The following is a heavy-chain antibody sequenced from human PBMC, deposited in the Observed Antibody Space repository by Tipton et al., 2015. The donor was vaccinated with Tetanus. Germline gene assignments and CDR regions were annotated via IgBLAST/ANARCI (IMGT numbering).Heavy chain of an antibody. CDR2: IWYDGSNK. CDR3: AREITMIGNNWFDP. J-gene: IGHJ5*02. D-gene: IGHD3-22*01. CDR1: GFTFSSYG. V-gene: IGHV3-33*01. Sequence: SQRLSCAASGFTFSSYGMHWVRQAPGKGLEWVAVIWYDGSNKYYADPVKGRFTISRDNSKNTLYLQMNSLRAEDTAVYYCAREITMIGNNWFDPWGQGTLVTVSS.